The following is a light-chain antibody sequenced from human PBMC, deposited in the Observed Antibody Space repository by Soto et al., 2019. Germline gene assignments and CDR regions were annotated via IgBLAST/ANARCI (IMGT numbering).Light chain of an antibody. J-gene: IGKJ1*01. Sequence: EIVLTQSPGTLSLSPGERATLSCRASQSVSSRFLAWYQQKPGQAPRLLIYDASERASAVPARFSGSGSGTDFTLTISSLEPEDFAVYYCQERAGWPPWTFGQGTKVDIK. CDR2: DAS. V-gene: IGKV3D-20*02. CDR3: QERAGWPPWT. CDR1: QSVSSRF.